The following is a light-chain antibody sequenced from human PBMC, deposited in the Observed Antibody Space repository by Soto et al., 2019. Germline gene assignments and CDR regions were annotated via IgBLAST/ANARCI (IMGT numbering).Light chain of an antibody. Sequence: AIQMTQSPSSLSASVGDRVTITCRASQGIGTELGWYQQRPGKAPRLLIYVTSTLQYGVPSRFSGSVSATDFTLIIIRLQPEDFATYYCLQDSSYPRTFGQGTKVEIK. CDR2: VTS. CDR1: QGIGTE. J-gene: IGKJ1*01. V-gene: IGKV1-6*01. CDR3: LQDSSYPRT.